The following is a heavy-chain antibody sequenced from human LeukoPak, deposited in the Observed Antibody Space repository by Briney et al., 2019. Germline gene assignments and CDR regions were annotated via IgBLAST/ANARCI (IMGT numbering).Heavy chain of an antibody. J-gene: IGHJ4*02. V-gene: IGHV5-51*01. D-gene: IGHD1-1*01. Sequence: GESLKISCKCSGYIFTNYWIAWVRQMPGRGLEWMVIINPSDSDTRYSPSFQVQVTISADKSISTAYLQWSSLKASDSAMYYCARAWNFDYWGQGTLVTVSS. CDR3: ARAWNFDY. CDR1: GYIFTNYW. CDR2: INPSDSDT.